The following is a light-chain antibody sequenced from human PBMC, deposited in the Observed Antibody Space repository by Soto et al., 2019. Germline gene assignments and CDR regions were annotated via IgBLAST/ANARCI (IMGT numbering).Light chain of an antibody. Sequence: QSVLTQPPSASATPGQRVTISCSGSASNVGINFVYWYQQLPGTAPKLLIYTNDQRPSGVHDRFSGSKSGTSASLAISGLRSEDEADYYCAAWDDSLSGVVFGGGTKLTVL. J-gene: IGLJ2*01. CDR2: TND. V-gene: IGLV1-47*02. CDR3: AAWDDSLSGVV. CDR1: ASNVGINF.